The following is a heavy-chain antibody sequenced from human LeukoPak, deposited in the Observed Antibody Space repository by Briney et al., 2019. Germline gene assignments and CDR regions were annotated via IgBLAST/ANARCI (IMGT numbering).Heavy chain of an antibody. J-gene: IGHJ4*02. V-gene: IGHV4-34*01. CDR1: GGSFSGYY. CDR2: INHSGST. CDR3: ARAAY. Sequence: SETLSLTCAVYGGSFSGYYWSWIRQPPGRGLEWIGEINHSGSTNYNPSLKSRVTISVDTSKNQFSLKLSSVTAADTAVYYCARAAYWGQGALVTVSS.